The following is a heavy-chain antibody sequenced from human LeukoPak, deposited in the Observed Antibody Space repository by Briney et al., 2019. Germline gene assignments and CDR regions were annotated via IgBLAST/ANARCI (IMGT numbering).Heavy chain of an antibody. Sequence: PGGSLRLSCAASGFTFSSYSMNWVRQAPGKGLEWVSAISGSGGSTYYADSVKGRFTISRDNSKNTLYLQMNSLRAEDTAVYYCAKGPPVVVPVTHTWFDPWGQGTLVTVSS. J-gene: IGHJ5*02. CDR3: AKGPPVVVPVTHTWFDP. CDR2: ISGSGGST. CDR1: GFTFSSYS. D-gene: IGHD2-2*01. V-gene: IGHV3-23*01.